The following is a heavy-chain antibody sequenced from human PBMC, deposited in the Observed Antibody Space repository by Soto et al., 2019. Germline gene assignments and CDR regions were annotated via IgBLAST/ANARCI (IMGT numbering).Heavy chain of an antibody. Sequence: GGSLRLSCAASGFTFSSYGMHWVRQAPGKGLEWVAVIWYDGSNKYYADSVKGRFTISRDNSKNTLYLQMNSLRAEDTAVYYCARAPRRYSSGWYGDYFDYWAQGTLVPVSS. CDR2: IWYDGSNK. CDR1: GFTFSSYG. CDR3: ARAPRRYSSGWYGDYFDY. D-gene: IGHD6-19*01. V-gene: IGHV3-33*01. J-gene: IGHJ4*02.